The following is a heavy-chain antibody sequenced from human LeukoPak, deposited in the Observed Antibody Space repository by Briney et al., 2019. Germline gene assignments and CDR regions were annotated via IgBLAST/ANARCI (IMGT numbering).Heavy chain of an antibody. Sequence: LSGGSLRLSCAASGFSFNSYWINWVRQAPGKGLEWLAGINQDGSEKYYVDSVKGRFTISRDNAKNSLYLQMNSLRAEDTAVYYCTTFYSRLTDYWGQGTVVTVSS. D-gene: IGHD2/OR15-2a*01. CDR3: TTFYSRLTDY. J-gene: IGHJ4*02. CDR2: INQDGSEK. V-gene: IGHV3-7*05. CDR1: GFSFNSYW.